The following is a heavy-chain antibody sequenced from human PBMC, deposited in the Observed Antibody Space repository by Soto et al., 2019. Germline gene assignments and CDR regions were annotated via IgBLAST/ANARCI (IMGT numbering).Heavy chain of an antibody. D-gene: IGHD3-3*01. J-gene: IGHJ6*02. V-gene: IGHV3-23*01. CDR1: GFTFSSYA. Sequence: GGSLRLSCAASGFTFSSYAISWVRQAPGKGLEWVSAISSSGGSTYYADSVKGRFTISRDNSKNTLYLQMNSLRAEDTAVYYCAKIYYDFWSGYLDYYYYYGMDVWGQGTTVTVSS. CDR2: ISSSGGST. CDR3: AKIYYDFWSGYLDYYYYYGMDV.